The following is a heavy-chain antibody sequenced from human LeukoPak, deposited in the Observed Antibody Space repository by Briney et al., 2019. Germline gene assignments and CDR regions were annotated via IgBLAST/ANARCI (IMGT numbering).Heavy chain of an antibody. J-gene: IGHJ4*02. V-gene: IGHV4-39*01. CDR2: IYYSGST. Sequence: SETLSLTCTVSGGSISSGGYYWSWIRQPPGKGLEWIGSIYYSGSTYYNPSLKSRVTISVDTSKNQFSLKLSSVTAADTAVYYCARRSGYSYVQGYYFDYWGQGTLVTVSS. D-gene: IGHD3-3*01. CDR3: ARRSGYSYVQGYYFDY. CDR1: GGSISSGGYY.